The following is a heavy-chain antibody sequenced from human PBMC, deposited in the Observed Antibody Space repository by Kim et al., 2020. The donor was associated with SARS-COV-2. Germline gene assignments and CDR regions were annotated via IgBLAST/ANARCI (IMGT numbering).Heavy chain of an antibody. D-gene: IGHD6-13*01. J-gene: IGHJ4*02. CDR2: TK. V-gene: IGHV3-15*01. CDR3: TPEGIAAAAG. Sequence: TKHYAAPVKGRITISRDDSKHTLYLQRNSLKTEDTAVYYCTPEGIAAAAGWGQGTLVTVSS.